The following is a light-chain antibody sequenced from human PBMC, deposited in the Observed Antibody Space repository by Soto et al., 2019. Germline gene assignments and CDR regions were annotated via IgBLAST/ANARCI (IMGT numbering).Light chain of an antibody. CDR2: DVS. J-gene: IGLJ1*01. Sequence: QSALTQPACVSGSPGQSITISCSGTSSDVGGYNYVSWYQQHPGKAPKLMIYDVSNRPSGVSNRFSGSKSGNTASLTISGLQAEDEADYYCSSYTSSSTLYVFGTGTKLTV. V-gene: IGLV2-14*01. CDR3: SSYTSSSTLYV. CDR1: SSDVGGYNY.